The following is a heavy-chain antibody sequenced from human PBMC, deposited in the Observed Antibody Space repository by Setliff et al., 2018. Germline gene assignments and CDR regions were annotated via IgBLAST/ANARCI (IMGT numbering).Heavy chain of an antibody. CDR2: IWGDGGTK. D-gene: IGHD6-25*01. J-gene: IGHJ4*02. Sequence: GGSLRLSCAASGFTFSTYRMHWVRQAPGKGLEWVAVIWGDGGTKYHADSVKGRFTNSRDNAKNTLYLQMNSLRAEDTAVYYCARGNSGGDYWGQGTPVTVSS. CDR3: ARGNSGGDY. CDR1: GFTFSTYR. V-gene: IGHV3-33*08.